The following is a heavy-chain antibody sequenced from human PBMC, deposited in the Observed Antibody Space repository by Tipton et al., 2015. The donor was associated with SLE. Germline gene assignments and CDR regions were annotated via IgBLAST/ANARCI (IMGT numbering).Heavy chain of an antibody. D-gene: IGHD3-3*01. CDR1: GYTFISYD. CDR2: MNPNSGNT. CDR3: ARDHDFSREGQNAFDI. J-gene: IGHJ3*02. Sequence: QLVQSGAEVKKPGASVKVSCKASGYTFISYDINWVRQATGQGLEWMGWMNPNSGNTGYAQKFQGRVTMTRNTSISTAYMELSSLRSEDTAVYYCARDHDFSREGQNAFDIWGQGTMVTVSS. V-gene: IGHV1-8*01.